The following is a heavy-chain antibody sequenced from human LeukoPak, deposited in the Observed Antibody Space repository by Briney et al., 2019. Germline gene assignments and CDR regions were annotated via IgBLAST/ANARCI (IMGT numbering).Heavy chain of an antibody. Sequence: GGSLRLSCEASGFTFDDYGMHWVRQAPGKGLEWVSSISWNSASVGYVDSAKGRFTISRDNAKKTLYLQMNSLRAEDTALYYCAKDYGYSSSWYDYWGQGTLVTV. CDR3: AKDYGYSSSWYDY. J-gene: IGHJ4*02. D-gene: IGHD6-13*01. CDR2: ISWNSASV. V-gene: IGHV3-9*01. CDR1: GFTFDDYG.